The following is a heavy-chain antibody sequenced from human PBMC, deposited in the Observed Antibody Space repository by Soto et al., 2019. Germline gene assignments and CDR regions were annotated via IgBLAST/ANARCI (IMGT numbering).Heavy chain of an antibody. J-gene: IGHJ6*02. CDR2: ISYDGSNK. CDR3: AKDQSLPPGSSWYRDYYYGMDV. Sequence: PGGSLRFSCAASGFTVSSNYMHWVRQAPGKGQEWVAVISYDGSNKYYADSVKGRFTISRDNSKNTLYLQMNSLRAEDTAVYYCAKDQSLPPGSSWYRDYYYGMDVWGQGTTVTVSS. V-gene: IGHV3-30*18. CDR1: GFTVSSNY. D-gene: IGHD6-13*01.